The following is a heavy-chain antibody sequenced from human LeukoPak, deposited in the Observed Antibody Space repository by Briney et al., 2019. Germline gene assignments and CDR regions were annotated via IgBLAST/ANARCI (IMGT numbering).Heavy chain of an antibody. CDR3: ARHVRYSYVFFDY. CDR1: GGSVSTYY. Sequence: SETLSLTCTVSGGSVSTYYWSWIRQPPGKGLEWIGYIYNGGSANYNPSLKSRVAISLDTSKNQFSLKLTSVTATDTAVYYCARHVRYSYVFFDYWGQGTLVTVSS. V-gene: IGHV4-59*08. CDR2: IYNGGSA. D-gene: IGHD3-16*02. J-gene: IGHJ4*02.